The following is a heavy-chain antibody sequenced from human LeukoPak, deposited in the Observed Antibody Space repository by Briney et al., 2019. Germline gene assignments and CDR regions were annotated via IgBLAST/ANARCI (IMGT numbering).Heavy chain of an antibody. CDR2: FDPEDGET. D-gene: IGHD2-2*01. Sequence: ASVKVSCKVSGYTLTELSMHWVRQAPGKGLEWMGGFDPEDGETIYAQKFQGRVTMTEDTSTDTAHMELSSLRSEDTAVYYCATSVVVPAATYYYYYGMDVWGQGTTVTVSS. CDR1: GYTLTELS. J-gene: IGHJ6*02. CDR3: ATSVVVPAATYYYYYGMDV. V-gene: IGHV1-24*01.